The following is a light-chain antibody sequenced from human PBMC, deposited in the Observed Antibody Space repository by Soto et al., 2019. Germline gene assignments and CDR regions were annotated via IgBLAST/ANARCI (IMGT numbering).Light chain of an antibody. CDR2: DAS. CDR3: QQYKTYPYT. CDR1: QSIEKW. V-gene: IGKV1-5*01. Sequence: DIQMTQSPSTLSASVGDRVTITCRASQSIEKWVAWYQQKPGKAPKLLIYDASSLESRVPSRFSGSGSGTGYTLTISSLQPDDFATYYCQQYKTYPYTFGRGTKLEIK. J-gene: IGKJ2*01.